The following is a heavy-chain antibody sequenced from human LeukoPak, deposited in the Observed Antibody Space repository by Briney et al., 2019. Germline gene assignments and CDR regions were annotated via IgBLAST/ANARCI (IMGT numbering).Heavy chain of an antibody. CDR1: GFTFTTYS. CDR2: ISSSSSYI. CDR3: ARGSFLTGFDY. J-gene: IGHJ4*02. Sequence: PGGSLRLSYTASGFTFTTYSMNWVRQAPGKGLEWVSSISSSSSYIYYADSVKGRFTISRDNAKNSLYLQMNSLRAEDTAVYYCARGSFLTGFDYWGQGTLVTVSS. D-gene: IGHD3-9*01. V-gene: IGHV3-21*01.